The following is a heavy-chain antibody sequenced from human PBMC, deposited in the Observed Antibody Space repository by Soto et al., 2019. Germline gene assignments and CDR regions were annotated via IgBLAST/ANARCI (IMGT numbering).Heavy chain of an antibody. V-gene: IGHV1-2*02. D-gene: IGHD6-13*01. J-gene: IGHJ6*02. Sequence: AASVKVSCKASGYTFTGYYMHWVRQAPGQGLEWMGWINPNSGGTNYAQKFQGRVTMTRDTSISTAYMELSRLRSDDTAVYYCARVAAAGTGGAYYYYYYGMDVWGQGTTVTVSS. CDR2: INPNSGGT. CDR3: ARVAAAGTGGAYYYYYYGMDV. CDR1: GYTFTGYY.